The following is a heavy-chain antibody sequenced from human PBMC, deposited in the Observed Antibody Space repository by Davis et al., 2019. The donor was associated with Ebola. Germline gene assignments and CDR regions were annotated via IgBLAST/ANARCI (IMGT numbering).Heavy chain of an antibody. CDR1: GYSFTSYW. J-gene: IGHJ4*02. CDR2: INPNSGCT. V-gene: IGHV1-2*06. CDR3: ARDDLADHDILTGYGAFDY. D-gene: IGHD3-9*01. Sequence: AASVKVSCKGSGYSFTSYWIGWVRQAPGQGLEWMGRINPNSGCTNYAQKFQGRVTMTRDTSISTAYMELSRLRSDDTAVYYCARDDLADHDILTGYGAFDYWGQGTLVTVSS.